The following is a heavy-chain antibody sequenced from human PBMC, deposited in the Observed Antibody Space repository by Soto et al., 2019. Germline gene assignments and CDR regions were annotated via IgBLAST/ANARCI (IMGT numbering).Heavy chain of an antibody. CDR2: IYPGDSDT. CDR3: ARHATPIFGVVLNYYYYGMDV. Sequence: GESLKISCKGSGYSFTSYWIGWVRQMPGKGLEWMGIIYPGDSDTRYSPSFQGQVTISADKSISTAYLQWSSLKASDTAVYYCARHATPIFGVVLNYYYYGMDVWGQGTTVTVSS. D-gene: IGHD3-3*01. V-gene: IGHV5-51*01. J-gene: IGHJ6*02. CDR1: GYSFTSYW.